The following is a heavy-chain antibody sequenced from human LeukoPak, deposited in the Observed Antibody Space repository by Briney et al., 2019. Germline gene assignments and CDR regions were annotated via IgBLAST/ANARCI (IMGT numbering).Heavy chain of an antibody. CDR2: IYPGESDT. CDR3: ARHKSADY. J-gene: IGHJ4*02. Sequence: GGARQISGKGSGSHFTTYWIGGAGQLPGKGVEGMGNIYPGESDTRNSPSFQGQVTISVHKSISTAYLQWRSLKASDTATYYCARHKSADYCRQGTLLTVSS. CDR1: GSHFTTYW. V-gene: IGHV5-51*01.